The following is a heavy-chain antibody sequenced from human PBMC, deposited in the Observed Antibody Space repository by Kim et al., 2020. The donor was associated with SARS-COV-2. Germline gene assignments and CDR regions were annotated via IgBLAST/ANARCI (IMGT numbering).Heavy chain of an antibody. CDR2: ISGSGGST. CDR3: AKEGDGVIVVVPAAIAGLSYYYGMDV. V-gene: IGHV3-23*01. D-gene: IGHD2-2*02. CDR1: GFTFSSYA. J-gene: IGHJ6*02. Sequence: GGSLRLSCAASGFTFSSYAMSWVRQAPGKGLEWVSAISGSGGSTYYADSVKGRFTISRDNSKNTLYLQMNSLRAEDTAVYYCAKEGDGVIVVVPAAIAGLSYYYGMDVWGQGTTVTVSS.